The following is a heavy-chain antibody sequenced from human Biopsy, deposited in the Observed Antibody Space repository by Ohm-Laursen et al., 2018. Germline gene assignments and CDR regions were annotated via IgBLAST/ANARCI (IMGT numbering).Heavy chain of an antibody. CDR3: ARGHSGSYQRLDGFDM. V-gene: IGHV3-74*01. CDR1: EFIFSRFW. CDR2: INTDGSST. J-gene: IGHJ3*02. Sequence: SLRLSCSASEFIFSRFWMYWVRQAPGKGLAWVSRINTDGSSTNYADAVKGRFTISRDNAKNTVFLQMDSLRAEDTAVYYCARGHSGSYQRLDGFDMWGQGTMVTVSS. D-gene: IGHD1-26*01.